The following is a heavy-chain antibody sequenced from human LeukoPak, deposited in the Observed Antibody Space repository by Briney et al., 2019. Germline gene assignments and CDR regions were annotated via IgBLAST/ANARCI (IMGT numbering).Heavy chain of an antibody. CDR2: INPGGGST. D-gene: IGHD1-26*01. V-gene: IGHV1-46*01. CDR1: GYTFTIDY. CDR3: ARGGLTIAEATTSWYLDY. J-gene: IGHJ4*02. Sequence: ASVKVSCKASGYTFTIDYFHWVRLAPGQGLEWVGVINPGGGSTTYAQKFQGRVTMTRDTSTSTVYMDLSSLTSEDTAVYYCARGGLTIAEATTSWYLDYWGQGTLVTVSS.